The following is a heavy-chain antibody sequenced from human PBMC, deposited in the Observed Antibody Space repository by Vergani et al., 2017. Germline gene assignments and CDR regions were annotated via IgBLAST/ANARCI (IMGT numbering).Heavy chain of an antibody. Sequence: EVQLVQSGGALVQPGGSLRLSCAASGFTFSSYSMNWVRQAPGKGLEWVSYISRSSSTIYYADSVKGRFTISRDNAKNSLYLQMNSLRAEDTAVYYCARDIVESMVRGSFLAASDAFDIWGQGTMVTVSS. D-gene: IGHD3-10*01. CDR2: ISRSSSTI. J-gene: IGHJ3*02. CDR1: GFTFSSYS. CDR3: ARDIVESMVRGSFLAASDAFDI. V-gene: IGHV3-48*01.